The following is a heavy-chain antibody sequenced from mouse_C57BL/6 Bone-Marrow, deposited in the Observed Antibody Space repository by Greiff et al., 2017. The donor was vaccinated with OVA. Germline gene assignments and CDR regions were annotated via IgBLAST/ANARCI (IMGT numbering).Heavy chain of an antibody. J-gene: IGHJ3*01. Sequence: QVHVKQPGAELVKPGASVKLSCKASGYTFTSYWMHWVKQRPGQGLEWIGMIHPNSGSTNYNEKFKSKATLTVDKSSSTAYMQLSSLTSEDSAVYYCARSNWDGFAYWGQGTLVTVSA. CDR1: GYTFTSYW. CDR2: IHPNSGST. D-gene: IGHD4-1*01. V-gene: IGHV1-64*01. CDR3: ARSNWDGFAY.